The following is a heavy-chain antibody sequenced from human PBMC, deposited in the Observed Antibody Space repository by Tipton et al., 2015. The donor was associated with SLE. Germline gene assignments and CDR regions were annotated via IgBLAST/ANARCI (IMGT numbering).Heavy chain of an antibody. Sequence: SLRLSCEASGFTFTNDAMSWVRQAPGKGLEWVSMIYSDGDPHYADSVKGRFTISRDNSKNTLYLHISSLRLEDTAVYYCARDRVDDIEATFDYWGQGTLVTVSS. D-gene: IGHD5-12*01. V-gene: IGHV3-23*03. CDR2: IYSDGDP. CDR3: ARDRVDDIEATFDY. CDR1: GFTFTNDA. J-gene: IGHJ4*02.